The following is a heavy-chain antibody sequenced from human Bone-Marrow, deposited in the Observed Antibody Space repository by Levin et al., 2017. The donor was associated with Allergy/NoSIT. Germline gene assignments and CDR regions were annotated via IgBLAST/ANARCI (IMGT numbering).Heavy chain of an antibody. CDR1: GDSVSSNSAT. V-gene: IGHV6-1*01. CDR2: TYYRSKWYN. CDR3: GRATYGLDV. Sequence: SQTLSLTCVISGDSVSSNSATWNWIRQSPSRGLEWLGRTYYRSKWYNDYRTSVKSRITINPDTSKNQLSLQLDSVTPEDTAVYYCGRATYGLDVWGQGTTVTVSS. J-gene: IGHJ6*02.